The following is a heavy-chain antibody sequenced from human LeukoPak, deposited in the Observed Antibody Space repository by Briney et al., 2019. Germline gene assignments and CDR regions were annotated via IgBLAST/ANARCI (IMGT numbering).Heavy chain of an antibody. CDR3: AEVGNIVATIGGDFDY. CDR2: ISCSGGST. Sequence: GGSLRLSCAASGLTFSSYAMSWVRQAPGKGLEWVSAISCSGGSTYYADSVKGRFTISRDNSKNTLYLQMNSLRAEDTAVYYCAEVGNIVATIGGDFDYWGQGTLVTVSS. V-gene: IGHV3-23*01. D-gene: IGHD5-12*01. CDR1: GLTFSSYA. J-gene: IGHJ4*02.